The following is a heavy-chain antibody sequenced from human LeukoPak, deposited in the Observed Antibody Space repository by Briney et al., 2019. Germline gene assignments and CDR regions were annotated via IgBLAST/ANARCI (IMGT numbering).Heavy chain of an antibody. V-gene: IGHV1-2*02. D-gene: IGHD6-13*01. CDR1: GYSFVGYG. CDR3: ARDGSAAAGTQNDY. J-gene: IGHJ4*02. CDR2: INPNSGGT. Sequence: ASVKVSCKASGYSFVGYGITWVRQAPGQGLEWMGWINPNSGGTNYAQKFQGRVTMTRDTSISTAYMELSRLRSDDTAVYYCARDGSAAAGTQNDYWGQGTLVTVSS.